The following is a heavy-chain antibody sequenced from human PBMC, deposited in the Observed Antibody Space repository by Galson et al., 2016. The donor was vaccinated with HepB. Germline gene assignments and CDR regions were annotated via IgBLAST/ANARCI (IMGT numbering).Heavy chain of an antibody. D-gene: IGHD2-21*02. CDR2: IIPVFGTT. CDR1: GGTLNNYV. V-gene: IGHV1-69*13. CDR3: AREGQHIVVVTAYNWFDP. Sequence: SVKVSCKASGGTLNNYVITWVRQAPGQGLEWMGGIIPVFGTTDYAQKFQGRVTITAGESTNTVYMELRSLRSEDTAVYYCAREGQHIVVVTAYNWFDPWGQGTLVTVSS. J-gene: IGHJ5*02.